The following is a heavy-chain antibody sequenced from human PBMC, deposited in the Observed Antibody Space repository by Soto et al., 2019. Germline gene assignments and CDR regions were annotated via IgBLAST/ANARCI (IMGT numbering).Heavy chain of an antibody. CDR1: GFTFSSYG. D-gene: IGHD6-13*01. CDR2: IWYDGSNK. V-gene: IGHV3-33*01. Sequence: GGSLRLSCAASGFTFSSYGMHWVRQAPGKGLEWVAVIWYDGSNKYYADSVKGRFTISRDNSKNTLYLQMNSLRAEDTAVYYCARFSYSSSWLDYWGQGTLVTVSS. J-gene: IGHJ4*02. CDR3: ARFSYSSSWLDY.